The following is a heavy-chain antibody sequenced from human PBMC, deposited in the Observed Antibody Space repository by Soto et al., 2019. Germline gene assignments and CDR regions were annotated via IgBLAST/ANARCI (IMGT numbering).Heavy chain of an antibody. CDR3: ARDTRIAAAPYNWFDP. J-gene: IGHJ5*02. CDR1: GFTFSSYG. V-gene: IGHV3-33*01. Sequence: GSLILSCAASGFTFSSYGMHWVRQAPGKGLEWVAVIWYDGSNKYYADSVKGRFTISRDNSKNTLYVQMNSLRAEDTAVYYCARDTRIAAAPYNWFDPWGQGTLVTV. CDR2: IWYDGSNK. D-gene: IGHD6-13*01.